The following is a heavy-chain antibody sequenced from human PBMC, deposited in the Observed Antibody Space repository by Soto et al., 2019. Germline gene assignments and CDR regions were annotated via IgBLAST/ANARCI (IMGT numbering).Heavy chain of an antibody. V-gene: IGHV4-31*03. CDR1: GGSISSGGYY. Sequence: SETLSLTCTVSGGSISSGGYYWSWIRQHPGKGLEWIGYIYYSGSTYYNPSLKSRVTISVDTSKNQFSLKLSSVTAADTAVYYCARDLGVYCSGGSCYSGGAFDIWGQGTMVTVSS. CDR2: IYYSGST. CDR3: ARDLGVYCSGGSCYSGGAFDI. J-gene: IGHJ3*02. D-gene: IGHD2-15*01.